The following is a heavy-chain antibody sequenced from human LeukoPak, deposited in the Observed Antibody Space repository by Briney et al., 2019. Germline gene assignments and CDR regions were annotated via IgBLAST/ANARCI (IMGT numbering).Heavy chain of an antibody. CDR2: INHSGST. CDR3: ATEALNSNYDWFDP. CDR1: GGSFSGYY. D-gene: IGHD4-11*01. V-gene: IGHV4-34*01. J-gene: IGHJ5*02. Sequence: SETLSLTCAVYGGSFSGYYWSWIRQPPGKGLEWIGEINHSGSTNYNPSLKSRVTISVDTSKNQFSLKLSSVTAADTAVYYCATEALNSNYDWFDPWGQGTLVTVSS.